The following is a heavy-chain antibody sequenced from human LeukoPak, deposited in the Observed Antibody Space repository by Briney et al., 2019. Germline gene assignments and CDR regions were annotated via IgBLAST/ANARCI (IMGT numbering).Heavy chain of an antibody. CDR2: IFYSGST. CDR1: GGSISSSYYY. CDR3: ARQKSDQYHHDSGSRSFDY. V-gene: IGHV4-39*01. Sequence: KPSETLSLTCTVSGGSISSSYYYWGWIRQPPGKGLEWIGSIFYSGSTNNNPSLKSRVTIFVETSKNQFSLKLSSVTAADTAVYYCARQKSDQYHHDSGSRSFDYWGQGILVAVSS. D-gene: IGHD3-10*01. J-gene: IGHJ4*02.